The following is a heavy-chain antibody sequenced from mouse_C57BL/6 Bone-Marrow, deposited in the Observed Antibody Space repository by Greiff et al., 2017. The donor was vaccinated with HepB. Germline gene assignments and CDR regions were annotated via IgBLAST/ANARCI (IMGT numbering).Heavy chain of an antibody. CDR1: GYTFTSYW. CDR2: IYPSDSET. Sequence: VQLQQPGAELVRPGSSVKLSCKASGYTFTSYWMDWVKQRPGQGLEWIGNIYPSDSETHYNQKFKDKATWTVDKSSSTAYMQLSSLTSEDSAVYYCAKIQDYYGSSGGYFDVWGTGTTVTVSS. D-gene: IGHD1-1*01. V-gene: IGHV1-61*01. CDR3: AKIQDYYGSSGGYFDV. J-gene: IGHJ1*03.